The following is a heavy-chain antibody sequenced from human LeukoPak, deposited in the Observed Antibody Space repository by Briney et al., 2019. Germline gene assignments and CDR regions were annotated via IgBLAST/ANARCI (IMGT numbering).Heavy chain of an antibody. D-gene: IGHD6-13*01. Sequence: GRSLRLSCAASGFTFSSYGMHWVRQAPGKGLEWVAGIWYDGSNKYYADSVKGRFTISRDNSKNTLYLQMNSLRAEDTAVYYCAGSRPFGSSLGVYYYYGMDVWGKGTTVAVSS. CDR3: AGSRPFGSSLGVYYYYGMDV. CDR1: GFTFSSYG. CDR2: IWYDGSNK. J-gene: IGHJ6*04. V-gene: IGHV3-33*01.